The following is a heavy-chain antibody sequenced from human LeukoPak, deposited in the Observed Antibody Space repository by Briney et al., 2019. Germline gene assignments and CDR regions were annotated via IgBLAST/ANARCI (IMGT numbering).Heavy chain of an antibody. CDR1: GFTFSNYA. D-gene: IGHD3-10*01. J-gene: IGHJ4*02. Sequence: GGSLRLSCAASGFTFSNYAMSWVRQAPGKGLEWVSAISGGGGSTYYADSVKGRFTVSRDNSKDTLYLQMNSLRAEDTAVYYCAKAPYGSGSYYTDYWGQGTLVTVSS. CDR3: AKAPYGSGSYYTDY. CDR2: ISGGGGST. V-gene: IGHV3-23*01.